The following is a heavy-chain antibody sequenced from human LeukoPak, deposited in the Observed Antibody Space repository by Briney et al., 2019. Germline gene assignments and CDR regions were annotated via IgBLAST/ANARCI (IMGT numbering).Heavy chain of an antibody. D-gene: IGHD5-18*01. V-gene: IGHV3-21*01. CDR1: GFIFSTYS. J-gene: IGHJ4*02. CDR2: ISSSSNYI. CDR3: ASGRDTAMVTSFDY. Sequence: GGSLRLSCAASGFIFSTYSMNWVRQAPGKGLEWVSSISSSSNYIFYADSVKGRFTISRDNAKNSLYLQMNSLRAEDTAVYYCASGRDTAMVTSFDYWGQGTLVTVSS.